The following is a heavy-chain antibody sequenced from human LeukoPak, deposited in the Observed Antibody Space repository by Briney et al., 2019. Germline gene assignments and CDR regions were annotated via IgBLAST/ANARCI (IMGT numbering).Heavy chain of an antibody. Sequence: SETLSLTCTVSGGSTSSYYWSWIRQPPGKGLEWIGYIYYSGSTNYNPSLKSRVTISVDTSKNQFSLKLSSVTAADTAVYYCASGEYSSSSAALDYWGQGTLVTVSS. V-gene: IGHV4-59*01. CDR3: ASGEYSSSSAALDY. J-gene: IGHJ4*02. CDR1: GGSTSSYY. CDR2: IYYSGST. D-gene: IGHD6-6*01.